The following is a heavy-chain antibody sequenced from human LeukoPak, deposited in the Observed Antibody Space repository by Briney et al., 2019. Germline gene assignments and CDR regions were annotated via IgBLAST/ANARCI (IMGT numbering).Heavy chain of an antibody. J-gene: IGHJ5*02. V-gene: IGHV3-48*04. CDR2: IGISSSST. CDR3: ARGPPLFDP. CDR1: GFTFSDYT. Sequence: PGGSLRLSCVASGFTFSDYTMNWVRQAPGKGLEWISYIGISSSSTYYADSVKGRFTISRDNAKNSLYLQMSSLRAEDTALYYCARGPPLFDPWGQGTLVTVSS.